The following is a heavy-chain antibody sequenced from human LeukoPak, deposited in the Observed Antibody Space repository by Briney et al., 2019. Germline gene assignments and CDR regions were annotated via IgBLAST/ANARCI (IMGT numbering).Heavy chain of an antibody. J-gene: IGHJ4*02. CDR1: GFAFSSYD. V-gene: IGHV3-13*01. CDR2: IGHAGDT. Sequence: GSLRPSCAASGFAFSSYDMHWVRQVSGKGLEWVSAIGHAGDTYYADSVKGRFTISRENAKNYFFLQMNSLRAGDTAVYFCAALGDSIYWGQGTLVTVSS. D-gene: IGHD1-26*01. CDR3: AALGDSIY.